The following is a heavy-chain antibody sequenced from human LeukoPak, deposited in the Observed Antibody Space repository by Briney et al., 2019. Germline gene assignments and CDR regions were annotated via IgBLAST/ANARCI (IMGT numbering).Heavy chain of an antibody. J-gene: IGHJ4*02. D-gene: IGHD2-15*01. V-gene: IGHV1-69*01. CDR2: IIPIFGTA. Sequence: SVKVSCKASGGTFSSYAISWVRQAPGQGLEWMGGIIPIFGTANYAQKFQGRVTITADESTSTAYMELSSLRSEDTAVYCCARGVGHCSGGSCSNIDDYWGQGTLVTVSS. CDR3: ARGVGHCSGGSCSNIDDY. CDR1: GGTFSSYA.